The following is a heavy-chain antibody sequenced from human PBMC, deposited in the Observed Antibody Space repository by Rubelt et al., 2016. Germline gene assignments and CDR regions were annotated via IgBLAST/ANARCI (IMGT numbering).Heavy chain of an antibody. CDR1: GGSLRGSSYY. CDR2: IYYSGST. D-gene: IGHD3-16*02. V-gene: IGHV4-61*05. J-gene: IGHJ5*02. Sequence: QVQLQESGPGLVKPSETLSLICNVSGGSLRGSSYYWGWIRQPPGKGLEWIGYIYYSGSTNYNPSLKSRVTISVDTSKNQCSLKLTSVTAADTAVDYCARHYRISVRGFDPWGQGTLVTVSS. CDR3: ARHYRISVRGFDP.